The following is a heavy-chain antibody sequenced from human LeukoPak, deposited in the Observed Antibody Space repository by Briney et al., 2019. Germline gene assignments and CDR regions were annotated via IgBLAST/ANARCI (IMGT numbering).Heavy chain of an antibody. Sequence: PGGSLRLPCAASGFTFSSYGMHWVRQAPGKGLEWVAFIRYDGSNKYYADSVKGRFTISRDNSKNTLYLQMNSLRAEDTAVYYCAITQLAAASDAFDIWGQGTMVTVSS. D-gene: IGHD1-1*01. J-gene: IGHJ3*02. CDR3: AITQLAAASDAFDI. CDR1: GFTFSSYG. CDR2: IRYDGSNK. V-gene: IGHV3-30*02.